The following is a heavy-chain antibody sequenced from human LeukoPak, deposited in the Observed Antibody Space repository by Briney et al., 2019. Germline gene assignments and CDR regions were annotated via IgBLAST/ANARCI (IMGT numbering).Heavy chain of an antibody. D-gene: IGHD3-10*01. J-gene: IGHJ4*02. Sequence: WGSLRLSCAASGFTLSNHAMIWVRQAPGKGQEWVSSISSSGAMTYYADSVQGRCTISRANAIDTLYLQMHSLRADDTAAYYCEKDTVDGSGSQFDSWGQGSLVIVSS. CDR1: GFTLSNHA. CDR3: EKDTVDGSGSQFDS. V-gene: IGHV3-23*01. CDR2: ISSSGAMT.